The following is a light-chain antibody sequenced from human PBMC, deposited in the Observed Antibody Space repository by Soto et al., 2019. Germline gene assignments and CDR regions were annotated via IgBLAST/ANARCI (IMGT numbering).Light chain of an antibody. CDR2: ETS. V-gene: IGKV1-9*01. CDR3: QQYSAYRLP. J-gene: IGKJ4*01. CDR1: EDISHN. Sequence: DIQLTQSPAFVSSFLGDRVTISCRANEDISHNLNWYQQKPGRAPQLVIYETSTILVGVPSRFSGSGSGTEVTLTISGRQPGDISVDYCQQYSAYRLPFGGGTRVEVK.